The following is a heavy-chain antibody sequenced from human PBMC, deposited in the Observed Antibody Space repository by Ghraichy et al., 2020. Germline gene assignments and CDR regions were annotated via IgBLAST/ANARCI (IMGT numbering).Heavy chain of an antibody. J-gene: IGHJ4*02. CDR2: IYPGDSDT. V-gene: IGHV5-51*01. Sequence: ESLNISCKGSGYSFTSYWIAWVRQMPGKGPEWMGIIYPGDSDTRYSPSFQGQVTISADKSISTAYLQWSSLKASDTAMYYCATRTGSSSGSFEYWGQGTLVTVSS. CDR3: ATRTGSSSGSFEY. CDR1: GYSFTSYW. D-gene: IGHD6-6*01.